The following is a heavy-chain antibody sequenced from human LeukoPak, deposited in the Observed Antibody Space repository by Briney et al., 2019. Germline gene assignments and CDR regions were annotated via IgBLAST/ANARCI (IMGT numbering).Heavy chain of an antibody. J-gene: IGHJ4*02. V-gene: IGHV1-46*01. D-gene: IGHD3-22*01. CDR2: INPSGGST. Sequence: WASVKVSCKASGYTFTSYYMHWVRQAPGQGLEWMGIINPSGGSTSYAQKFQGRVTMTRDTSTSTVYMELSSLRSEDTAVYYCARVWRKYYDSSGPAYYWGQGTLATVSS. CDR3: ARVWRKYYDSSGPAYY. CDR1: GYTFTSYY.